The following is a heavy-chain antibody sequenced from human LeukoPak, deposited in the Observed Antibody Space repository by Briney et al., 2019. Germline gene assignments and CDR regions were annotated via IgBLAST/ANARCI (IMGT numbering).Heavy chain of an antibody. V-gene: IGHV3-23*01. CDR1: GFTISSYA. CDR2: ISGSGGST. D-gene: IGHD6-13*01. CDR3: AKDLDSSSWYRVTIAVDDY. J-gene: IGHJ4*02. Sequence: PGGSLRLSRAASGFTISSYAMSWVRQAPGKGLEWVSAISGSGGSTYYADSVKGRFTISRDNSKNTLYLQMNSLRAEDTAVYYCAKDLDSSSWYRVTIAVDDYWGQGTLVTVSS.